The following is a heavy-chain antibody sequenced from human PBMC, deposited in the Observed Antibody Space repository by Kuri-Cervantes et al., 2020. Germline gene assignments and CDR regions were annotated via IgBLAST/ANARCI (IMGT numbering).Heavy chain of an antibody. J-gene: IGHJ3*02. V-gene: IGHV3-73*01. CDR2: IRSKANSYAT. D-gene: IGHD2-8*02. CDR3: TRHAWSYDAFDI. Sequence: GESLKISCAASGFTFSSYAMSWVRQAPGKGLEWVGRIRSKANSYATAYAASVKGRFTISRDDSKNTAYLQMNSLKTEDTAVYYCTRHAWSYDAFDIWGQGTMVTVS. CDR1: GFTFSSYA.